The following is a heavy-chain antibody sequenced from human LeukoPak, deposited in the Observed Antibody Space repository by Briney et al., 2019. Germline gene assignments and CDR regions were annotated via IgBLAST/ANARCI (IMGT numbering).Heavy chain of an antibody. D-gene: IGHD6-19*01. CDR1: GFTVSSNY. CDR2: IYSGGST. CDR3: ARGRSGWSTFDY. Sequence: GGSLRLSCAASGFTVSSNYMSWVRQAPGKGLEWVSVIYSGGSTYYADSVKGRFTISRDNSKNTLYLQMNSLRAEDTAVYYCARGRSGWSTFDYWGQGTLVTVSS. V-gene: IGHV3-53*01. J-gene: IGHJ4*02.